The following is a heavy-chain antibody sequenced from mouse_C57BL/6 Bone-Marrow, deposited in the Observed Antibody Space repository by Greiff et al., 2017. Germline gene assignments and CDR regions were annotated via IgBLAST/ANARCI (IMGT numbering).Heavy chain of an antibody. V-gene: IGHV1-64*01. J-gene: IGHJ3*01. CDR3: ARVGFSWFAY. CDR1: GYTFTSYW. D-gene: IGHD1-1*02. CDR2: IHPNSGST. Sequence: QVQLQQPGAELVKPGASVKLSCKASGYTFTSYWIHWVKQRPGQGLEWIGMIHPNSGSTNYNEKFKSKATLTVDKSSSTAYMQLSSLTSEDSAVYYCARVGFSWFAYWGQGTLVTVSA.